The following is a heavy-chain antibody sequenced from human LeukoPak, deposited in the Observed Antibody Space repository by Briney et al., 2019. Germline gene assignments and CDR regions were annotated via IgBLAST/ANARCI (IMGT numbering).Heavy chain of an antibody. CDR1: GGSISSYY. CDR2: IYYSGST. V-gene: IGHV4-39*01. D-gene: IGHD6-19*01. J-gene: IGHJ4*02. CDR3: ARHSSGWYTTSFDY. Sequence: SETLSLTCTVSGGSISSYYWGWIRQPPGKGLEWIGSIYYSGSTYYNPSLKSRVTISVDTSKNQFSLKLSSVTAADTAVYYCARHSSGWYTTSFDYWGQGTLVTVSS.